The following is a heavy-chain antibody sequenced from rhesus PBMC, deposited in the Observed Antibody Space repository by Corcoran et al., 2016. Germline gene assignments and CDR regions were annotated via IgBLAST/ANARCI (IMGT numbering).Heavy chain of an antibody. CDR3: ARTQYCTGSGCYQVIDY. J-gene: IGHJ4*01. D-gene: IGHD2-21*01. CDR2: IYWDDDK. V-gene: IGHV2-174*01. CDR1: GFSLTTRGMG. Sequence: QVTLKESGPALVKPTQTLTLTCTFSGFSLTTRGMGVGWIRQPPGKALEWLAHIYWDDDKRYSTSLKSRLTISKDTSKNQVVLTMTNMDPVDTATYYCARTQYCTGSGCYQVIDYWGQGVLVTVSS.